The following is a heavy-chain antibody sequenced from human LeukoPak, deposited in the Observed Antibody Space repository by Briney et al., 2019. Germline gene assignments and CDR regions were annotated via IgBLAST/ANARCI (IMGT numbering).Heavy chain of an antibody. V-gene: IGHV3-48*03. D-gene: IGHD6-6*01. CDR1: GFTFSSYE. CDR3: AGAQLTNADGWFDP. CDR2: ISSSGSTI. J-gene: IGHJ5*02. Sequence: PGGSLRLSCAASGFTFSSYEMNWVRQAPGKGLEWVSYISSSGSTIYYADSVKGRFTISRDNAKNSLYLQMNSLRAEDTAVYYCAGAQLTNADGWFDPWGQGTLVTVSS.